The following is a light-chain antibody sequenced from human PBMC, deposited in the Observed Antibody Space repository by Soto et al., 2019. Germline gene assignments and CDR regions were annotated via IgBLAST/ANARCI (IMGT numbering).Light chain of an antibody. CDR1: SSDVGGYNY. V-gene: IGLV2-14*01. J-gene: IGLJ1*01. Sequence: QSALTQPASVSGSPGQSITISCTGTSSDVGGYNYVSWYQQHPGKAPKPMTYEVSNRPSGVSNRFSGSKSGNTASLTISGLQAEDEADYYCSSYTSSTTYVFGTGTKLTVL. CDR2: EVS. CDR3: SSYTSSTTYV.